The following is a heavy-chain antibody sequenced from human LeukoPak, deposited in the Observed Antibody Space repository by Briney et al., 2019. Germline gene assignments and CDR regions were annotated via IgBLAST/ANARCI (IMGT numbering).Heavy chain of an antibody. D-gene: IGHD3-22*01. CDR3: ARRRNYYDRSGYQYYFDY. CDR2: INWNGGSI. CDR1: GFSFSSYT. Sequence: GGSLRLSCAASGFSFSSYTVNWVRQAPGKGLEWVSGINWNGGSIGYADSVKGRFTISRDNAKNSLYLQMNSLRAEDTALYHCARRRNYYDRSGYQYYFDYWGQGTLVTVSS. V-gene: IGHV3-20*01. J-gene: IGHJ4*02.